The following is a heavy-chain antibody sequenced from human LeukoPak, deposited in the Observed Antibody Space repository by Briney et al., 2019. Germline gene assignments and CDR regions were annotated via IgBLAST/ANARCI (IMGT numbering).Heavy chain of an antibody. Sequence: GGSLRLSCAASGFTFSSYAMSWVRQAPGKGLEWVSVISGSGGSTYYADSVKGRFTISRDNSKNTLYLQMNSLRAEDTAVYYCANWNDGPFDYWGQGTLVTVSS. J-gene: IGHJ4*02. D-gene: IGHD1-1*01. CDR2: ISGSGGST. CDR1: GFTFSSYA. CDR3: ANWNDGPFDY. V-gene: IGHV3-23*01.